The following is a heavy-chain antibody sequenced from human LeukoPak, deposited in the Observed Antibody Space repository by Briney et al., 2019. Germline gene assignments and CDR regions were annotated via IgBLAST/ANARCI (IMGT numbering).Heavy chain of an antibody. D-gene: IGHD6-13*01. CDR1: GFIFSTYS. Sequence: PEGSLRLSCAASGFIFSTYSINWVRQAPGKGLEWVSHISSSSSSIYYADSVKGRFSISRDNAKNSLYLQMNSLRDEDTAVYYCARSGYGSRWYFFDHWGQGTLVTVSS. J-gene: IGHJ4*02. CDR2: ISSSSSSI. V-gene: IGHV3-48*02. CDR3: ARSGYGSRWYFFDH.